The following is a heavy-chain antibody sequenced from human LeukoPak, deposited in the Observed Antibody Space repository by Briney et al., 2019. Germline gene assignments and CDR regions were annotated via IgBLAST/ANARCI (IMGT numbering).Heavy chain of an antibody. CDR1: GFTFSSYG. V-gene: IGHV3-33*06. CDR2: IWYDGSNK. J-gene: IGHJ4*02. CDR3: AKIGRPFDY. Sequence: PGGSLRLSCAAPGFTFSSYGMHWVRQAPGKGLEWVAVIWYDGSNKYYADSVKGRFTISRDNSKNTLYLQMNSLRAEDTAVYYCAKIGRPFDYWGQGTLVTVSS.